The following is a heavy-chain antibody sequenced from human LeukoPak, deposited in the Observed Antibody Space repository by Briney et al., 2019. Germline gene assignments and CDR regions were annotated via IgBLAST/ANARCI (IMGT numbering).Heavy chain of an antibody. V-gene: IGHV4-59*01. CDR3: ARDYGDIPPDWYYDL. CDR1: GGSISSSY. D-gene: IGHD4-17*01. J-gene: IGHJ2*01. CDR2: IYYTGST. Sequence: SETLSLTCTVSGGSISSSYWSWTRQPPGKGLEWIGYIYYTGSTTYNPSLKGRVTISVDTSKNQFSLKLRSVTAADTAVYYCARDYGDIPPDWYYDLWGRGTLVTVSS.